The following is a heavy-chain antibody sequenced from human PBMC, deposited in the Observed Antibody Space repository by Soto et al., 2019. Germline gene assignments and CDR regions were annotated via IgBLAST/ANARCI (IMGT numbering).Heavy chain of an antibody. V-gene: IGHV3-21*01. CDR1: GFTFSNYG. Sequence: PGGSLRLSCAASGFTFSNYGMIWVRQAPGKGLEWVSFISSSSTYTFYPDSVKGRFAVSRDNAKNSLSLQMNSLRAEDTAVYYCARDASVSGSSRAFDIWGQGTMVTVS. J-gene: IGHJ3*02. CDR2: ISSSSTYT. D-gene: IGHD1-20*01. CDR3: ARDASVSGSSRAFDI.